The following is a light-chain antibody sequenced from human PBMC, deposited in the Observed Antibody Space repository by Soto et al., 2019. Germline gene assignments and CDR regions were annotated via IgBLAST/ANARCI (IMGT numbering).Light chain of an antibody. CDR2: AAS. Sequence: DIQLTQSPSFLSASVGDRVTITCRASQDINSYLAWYQQKPGKAPKLLIYAASTLQSAVPSRFSGGGSGTEFTLTISSLQPEGSATYYCQQLSTYPRTFGQGTKVEF. V-gene: IGKV1-9*01. CDR3: QQLSTYPRT. J-gene: IGKJ1*01. CDR1: QDINSY.